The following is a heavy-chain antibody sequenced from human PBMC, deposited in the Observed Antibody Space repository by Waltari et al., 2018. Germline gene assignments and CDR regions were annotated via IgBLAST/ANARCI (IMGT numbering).Heavy chain of an antibody. CDR3: ARHWKKSGYRFDP. J-gene: IGHJ5*02. CDR2: IYYSGST. Sequence: QLQLQESGPGLVRPSETLSLTCSVAGGSISSGSFYWGWTRQSPGKGIEWIGSIYYSGSTDYNSKLKSRGTISGDTSKNQFSLKLSSVTAADTAVYYCARHWKKSGYRFDPWGQGTLVTVSS. V-gene: IGHV4-39*01. D-gene: IGHD5-12*01. CDR1: GGSISSGSFY.